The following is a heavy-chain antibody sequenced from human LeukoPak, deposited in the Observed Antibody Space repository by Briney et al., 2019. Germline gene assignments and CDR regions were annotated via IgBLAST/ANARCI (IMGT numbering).Heavy chain of an antibody. CDR3: ARPISDFWSANYYGVDV. Sequence: PGGSLRLSCAASGFTVSSNYMSWVRQAPGKGLEWVSVIYSGGSTYYADSVKGRFTISRDNSKNTLYLQMNSLRAEDTAVYYCARPISDFWSANYYGVDVWGQGTTVTVSS. J-gene: IGHJ6*02. CDR2: IYSGGST. D-gene: IGHD3-3*01. CDR1: GFTVSSNY. V-gene: IGHV3-53*01.